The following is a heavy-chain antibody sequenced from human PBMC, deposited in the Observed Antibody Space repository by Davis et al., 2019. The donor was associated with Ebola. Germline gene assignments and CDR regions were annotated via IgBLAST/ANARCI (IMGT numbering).Heavy chain of an antibody. CDR2: IYHSGST. D-gene: IGHD5-18*01. J-gene: IGHJ4*02. Sequence: PSETLSLTCAVSGGSISSSNWWSWVRQPPGKGLEWIGEIYHSGSTNYNPSLKSRVTMSVDTSKNQFSLKLSSVTAADTAVYYCARGGYSYGFDYWGQGTLVTVSS. CDR3: ARGGYSYGFDY. V-gene: IGHV4-4*02. CDR1: GGSISSSNW.